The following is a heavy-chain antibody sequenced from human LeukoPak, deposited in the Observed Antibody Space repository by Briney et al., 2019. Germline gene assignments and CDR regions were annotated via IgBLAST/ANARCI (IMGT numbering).Heavy chain of an antibody. J-gene: IGHJ4*02. CDR1: GGTFSSYA. V-gene: IGHV1-69*06. D-gene: IGHD1-1*01. CDR3: ATGYLNGFDY. CDR2: IIPIFGTA. Sequence: GASVKVSCKASGGTFSSYAISWVRQAPGQGLEWMGGIIPIFGTANYAQKFQGRVTMTEDTSTDTAYMELSSLRSEDTAVYYCATGYLNGFDYWGQGTLVTVSS.